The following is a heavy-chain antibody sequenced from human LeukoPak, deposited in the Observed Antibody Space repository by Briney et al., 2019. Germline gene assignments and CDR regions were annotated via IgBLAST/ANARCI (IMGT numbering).Heavy chain of an antibody. CDR2: IYYSGST. Sequence: SETLSLTCTVSGGSISSYYWSWIRQPPGKGLEWIGYIYYSGSTNYNPSLKSRVTISVDTSKNQFSLKLSSVTAADTAVYCCAGSSANWFDPWGQGTLVTVSS. V-gene: IGHV4-59*08. CDR1: GGSISSYY. D-gene: IGHD3-10*01. J-gene: IGHJ5*02. CDR3: AGSSANWFDP.